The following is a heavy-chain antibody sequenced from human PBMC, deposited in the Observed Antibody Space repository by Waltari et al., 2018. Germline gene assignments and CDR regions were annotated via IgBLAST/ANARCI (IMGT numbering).Heavy chain of an antibody. CDR2: IIPILGIA. J-gene: IGHJ6*02. V-gene: IGHV1-69*04. CDR1: GGTFSSYA. Sequence: VQSGAEVKKPGSSVKVSCKASGGTFSSYAISWVRQTPGQGLEWMGRIIPILGIANYAQKFQGRVTITADKSTSTAYMELSSLRSEDTAVYYCARGAIAARRFGYYYYGMDVWGQGTTVTVSS. D-gene: IGHD6-6*01. CDR3: ARGAIAARRFGYYYYGMDV.